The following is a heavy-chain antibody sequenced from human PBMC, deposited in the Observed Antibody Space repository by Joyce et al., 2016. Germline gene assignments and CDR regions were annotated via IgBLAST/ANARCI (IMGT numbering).Heavy chain of an antibody. CDR3: AKDRPYSTYYYFYYMDV. D-gene: IGHD4-11*01. V-gene: IGHV3-23*01. Sequence: EEHLLESGGGLDRPGGSRQHSFSASGFTFNNYGLTWVRHDPGKGLEWVSSISDIGGSTYYADSVRDRFTISRDNAKNTLFLQMTSLTAEDTAVYYCAKDRPYSTYYYFYYMDVWGKGTTVTVSS. J-gene: IGHJ6*03. CDR2: ISDIGGST. CDR1: GFTFNNYG.